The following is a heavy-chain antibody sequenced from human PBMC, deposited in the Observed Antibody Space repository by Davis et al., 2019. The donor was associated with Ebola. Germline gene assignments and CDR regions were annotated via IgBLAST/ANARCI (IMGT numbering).Heavy chain of an antibody. CDR3: AKAAFLTGWFDP. CDR2: ISWNSGSI. V-gene: IGHV3-9*01. J-gene: IGHJ5*02. Sequence: SLKISCAASGFTFDDYAMHWVRQAPGKGLEWVSGISWNSGSIGYADSVKGRFTISRDNAKNSLYLQMNSLRAEDTALYYCAKAAFLTGWFDPWGQGTLVTVSS. D-gene: IGHD4/OR15-4a*01. CDR1: GFTFDDYA.